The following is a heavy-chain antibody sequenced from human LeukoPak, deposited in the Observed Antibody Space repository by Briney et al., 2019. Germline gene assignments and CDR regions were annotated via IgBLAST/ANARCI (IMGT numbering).Heavy chain of an antibody. V-gene: IGHV4-30-2*01. CDR1: GGSISSGGYY. CDR3: ARGSLGPYDSSGYAIPHFDY. J-gene: IGHJ4*02. Sequence: PSETLSLTCTVSGGSISSGGYYWSWIRQPPGKGLEWIGYIYHSGSTYYNPSLKSRVTISVDRSKNQFSLKLSSVTAADTAVYYCARGSLGPYDSSGYAIPHFDYWGQGTLVTVSS. CDR2: IYHSGST. D-gene: IGHD3-22*01.